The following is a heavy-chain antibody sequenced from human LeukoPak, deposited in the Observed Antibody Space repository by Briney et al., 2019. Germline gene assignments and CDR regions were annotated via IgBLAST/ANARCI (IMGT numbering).Heavy chain of an antibody. D-gene: IGHD3-16*01. V-gene: IGHV3-74*01. CDR3: ASSLGPLTEY. CDR2: INSDGSST. J-gene: IGHJ4*02. Sequence: GGSLRLSCAASGFTCSSHWMHWVRQAPGKGLVWVSRINSDGSSTDYADSVKGRFTISGDNTKNTLYLQMNSLRAEDTAVYYCASSLGPLTEYWGQGTLVTVSS. CDR1: GFTCSSHW.